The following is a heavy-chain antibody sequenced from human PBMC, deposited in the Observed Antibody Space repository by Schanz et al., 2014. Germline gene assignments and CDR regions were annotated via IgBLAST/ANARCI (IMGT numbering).Heavy chain of an antibody. CDR2: INPNTGGA. V-gene: IGHV1-2*02. D-gene: IGHD3-22*01. Sequence: QVQVTQSGAEVKPPGASVKVSCQASGYSFTDYYIHWVRQVPGQGLEWMGWINPNTGGANYAQMFQGRVTLTRDTSIRTVYLELTRLKSDDTAVYYCARDGYFDSSGYSAFDIWGQGAMVTVSS. CDR3: ARDGYFDSSGYSAFDI. J-gene: IGHJ3*02. CDR1: GYSFTDYY.